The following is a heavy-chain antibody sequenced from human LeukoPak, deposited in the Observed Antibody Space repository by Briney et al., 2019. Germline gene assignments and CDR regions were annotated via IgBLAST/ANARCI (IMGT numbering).Heavy chain of an antibody. J-gene: IGHJ4*02. CDR1: GFTFSSYA. CDR3: AKDTYDSSGYYLGPVDY. D-gene: IGHD3-22*01. V-gene: IGHV3-23*01. CDR2: ISGSGGST. Sequence: KSGGSLRLSCAASGFTFSSYAMSWVRQAPGKGLEWVSAISGSGGSTYYADSVKGRFTISRDNSKNTLYLQMNSLRAEDTAVYYCAKDTYDSSGYYLGPVDYWGQGTLVTVSS.